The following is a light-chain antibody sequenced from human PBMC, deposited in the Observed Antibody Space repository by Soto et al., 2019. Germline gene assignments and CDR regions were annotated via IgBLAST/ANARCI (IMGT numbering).Light chain of an antibody. V-gene: IGKV3-20*01. CDR1: QSVSSSY. Sequence: EIVLTQSPGHLSLSPGERATLSCRAIQSVSSSYLACYQQRPCQAPRLLIDDASSRATGIPDRFSGSGSGTDFTLTISILAPEDFAVYYGQQYGSSPSTFGQGTKVEIK. CDR2: DAS. CDR3: QQYGSSPST. J-gene: IGKJ1*01.